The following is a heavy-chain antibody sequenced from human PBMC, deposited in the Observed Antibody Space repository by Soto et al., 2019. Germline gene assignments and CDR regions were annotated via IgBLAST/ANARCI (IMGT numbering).Heavy chain of an antibody. Sequence: GGSLRLSCAASGFTFSDYYMSWIRQAPGKGLEWVSYISSSSSYTNYADSVKGRFTISRDNAKNSLYLQMNSLRAEDAAVYYCARVYGSGSYYYYYYMDVWGKGTTVTVSS. CDR1: GFTFSDYY. CDR2: ISSSSSYT. CDR3: ARVYGSGSYYYYYYMDV. V-gene: IGHV3-11*06. J-gene: IGHJ6*03. D-gene: IGHD3-10*01.